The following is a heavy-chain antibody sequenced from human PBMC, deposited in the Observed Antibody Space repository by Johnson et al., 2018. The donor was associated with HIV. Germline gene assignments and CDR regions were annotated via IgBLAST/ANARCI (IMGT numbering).Heavy chain of an antibody. D-gene: IGHD2-2*01. V-gene: IGHV3-NL1*01. CDR3: AKDGAMAFDI. CDR1: GFTFSSYG. Sequence: QVQLVESGGGVVQPGRSLRLSCTASGFTFSSYGMHWVRQAPGKGLEWASFFYSGGGTYYADSVKGRFTISRDKSKNTLYLQMNSLRAEDTAVYYCAKDGAMAFDIWGQGTLVTVSS. CDR2: FYSGGGT. J-gene: IGHJ3*02.